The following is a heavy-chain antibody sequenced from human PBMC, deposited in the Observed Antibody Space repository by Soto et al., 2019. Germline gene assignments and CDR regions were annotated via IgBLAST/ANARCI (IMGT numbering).Heavy chain of an antibody. V-gene: IGHV3-49*05. D-gene: IGHD6-19*01. Sequence: EVQLEESGGGLVKPGQSLRLSCSSSGFTFGDYGMSWFRQPPGEGLEWVGFIRTKAYGGTAEYAASVKDRFTISRDDSKSIAYLQMNSLKTEDTAVYFCSRILYSNGLRYFQHWGQGTLVTVSS. CDR1: GFTFGDYG. CDR2: IRTKAYGGTA. J-gene: IGHJ1*01. CDR3: SRILYSNGLRYFQH.